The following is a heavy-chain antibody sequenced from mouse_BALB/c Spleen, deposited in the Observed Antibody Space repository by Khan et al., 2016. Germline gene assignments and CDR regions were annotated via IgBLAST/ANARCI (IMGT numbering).Heavy chain of an antibody. J-gene: IGHJ4*01. CDR1: GYSITNDYA. Sequence: EVQLQESGPGLVKPSQSLSLTCTVTGYSITNDYAWNWIQQFPGNKLEWMGYITYSGSTSYNPSLQSRFSITRDTSKNQFFLQLNSVTSADTATYCCARGDYDGTYYGMDFWGQGTSVTVSS. V-gene: IGHV3-2*02. CDR2: ITYSGST. D-gene: IGHD2-4*01. CDR3: ARGDYDGTYYGMDF.